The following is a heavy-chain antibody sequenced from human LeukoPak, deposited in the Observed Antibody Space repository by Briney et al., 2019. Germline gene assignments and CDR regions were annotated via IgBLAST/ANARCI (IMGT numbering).Heavy chain of an antibody. Sequence: SETLSLTCTVSGGSISSGSYYWSWIRQPAGKGLEWIGRIYTSGSTNYNPSLKSRVTISVDASKNQFSLKLSSVTAADTAVYYCARGGDSSGWYGGWGQGTLVTVSS. CDR1: GGSISSGSYY. J-gene: IGHJ4*02. D-gene: IGHD6-19*01. CDR2: IYTSGST. V-gene: IGHV4-61*02. CDR3: ARGGDSSGWYGG.